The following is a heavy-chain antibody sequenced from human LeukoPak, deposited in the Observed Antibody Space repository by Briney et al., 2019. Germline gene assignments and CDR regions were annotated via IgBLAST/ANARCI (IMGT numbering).Heavy chain of an antibody. V-gene: IGHV3-30*18. J-gene: IGHJ4*02. Sequence: PGGYLRLSCAASGFTFSSNGMHWVRQAPGKGLEWVAVISYDGSNKYYADSVKGRFTISRDNSKNTLYLQMNSLRAEDTAVYYCAKDDWRWLQIDYWGQGTLVTVSS. CDR2: ISYDGSNK. CDR3: AKDDWRWLQIDY. D-gene: IGHD5-24*01. CDR1: GFTFSSNG.